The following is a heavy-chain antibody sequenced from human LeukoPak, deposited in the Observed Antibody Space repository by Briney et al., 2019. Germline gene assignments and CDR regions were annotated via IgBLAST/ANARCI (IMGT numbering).Heavy chain of an antibody. Sequence: ASVKVSCKASGYTFTSYAMHWVRQAPGQRLEWMGWINAGKGNTEYSQKFQGRVTITRDTSASTAYMELSSLRSEDTAVYYCARRYYDSSGPFDIWGQGTMVTVSS. CDR1: GYTFTSYA. V-gene: IGHV1-3*01. CDR3: ARRYYDSSGPFDI. CDR2: INAGKGNT. D-gene: IGHD3-22*01. J-gene: IGHJ3*02.